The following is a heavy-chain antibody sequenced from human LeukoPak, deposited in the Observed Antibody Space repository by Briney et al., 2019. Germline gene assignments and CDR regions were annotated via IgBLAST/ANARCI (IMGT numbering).Heavy chain of an antibody. V-gene: IGHV4-59*11. D-gene: IGHD2-2*01. CDR1: GGSLSSHY. CDR2: IHDTGST. CDR3: ARFSSGCSTSSCYLTY. J-gene: IGHJ4*02. Sequence: SETLSLTCSVSGGSLSSHYWSWIRQPPGKGLELIGHIHDTGSTFYNPSLRGRVTISLDMSNNQFSLKLTSMTAADTAVYYCARFSSGCSTSSCYLTYWGQGTLVTVS.